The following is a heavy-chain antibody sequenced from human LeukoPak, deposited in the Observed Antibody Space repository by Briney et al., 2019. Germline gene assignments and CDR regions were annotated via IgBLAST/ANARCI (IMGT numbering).Heavy chain of an antibody. D-gene: IGHD3-22*01. CDR1: GFTFSSYA. V-gene: IGHV3-23*01. CDR3: ARVGYYDSSGYLDY. J-gene: IGHJ4*02. Sequence: SGGSLRLSCAASGFTFSSYAMSWVRQAPGKGLEWVSAISGRGCSTYYGDSVKGRFTISRDNSKNTLYLQMNSLRAEDTAVYYCARVGYYDSSGYLDYWGQGTLVTVSS. CDR2: ISGRGCST.